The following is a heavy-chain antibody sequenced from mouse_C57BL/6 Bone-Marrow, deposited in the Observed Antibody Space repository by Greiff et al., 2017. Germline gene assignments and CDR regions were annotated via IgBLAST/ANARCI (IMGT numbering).Heavy chain of an antibody. CDR3: ARVPSTMVTTGGDYLDY. Sequence: EVKLLESGPGLVKPSQSLSLTCSVTGYSITSGYYWNWIRQFPGNKLEWMGYISYDGSNNYNPSPKNRISITRDTSKNQFFLKLNSVTTEDTATYYCARVPSTMVTTGGDYLDYWGQGTTLTVSS. J-gene: IGHJ2*01. CDR2: ISYDGSN. V-gene: IGHV3-6*01. CDR1: GYSITSGYY. D-gene: IGHD2-2*01.